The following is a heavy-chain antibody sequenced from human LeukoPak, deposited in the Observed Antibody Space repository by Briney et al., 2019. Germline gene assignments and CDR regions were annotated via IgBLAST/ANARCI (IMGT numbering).Heavy chain of an antibody. CDR3: ARSFWEWLLFDY. V-gene: IGHV4-61*08. CDR2: MYYSGST. J-gene: IGHJ4*02. CDR1: GGSISSSDYN. Sequence: PSETLSLTCTVSGGSISSSDYNWSWIRQHPGKGLEWIGYMYYSGSTNYNPSLKSRVTISVDTSKNQFSLKLSSVTAADTAVYYCARSFWEWLLFDYWGQGTLVTVSS. D-gene: IGHD3-3*01.